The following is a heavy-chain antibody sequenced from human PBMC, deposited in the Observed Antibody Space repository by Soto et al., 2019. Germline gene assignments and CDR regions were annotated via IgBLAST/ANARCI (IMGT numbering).Heavy chain of an antibody. CDR3: ARHRNRYGYYGPVRWFDP. Sequence: QLQLQESGPGLVKPSETLSLTCTVSGGSISSSSYYWGWIRQPPGKGLEWIGSTYYSGSTYYNPSLKSRVTISVDTSKTQFSLKLSSVTAADTAVYYCARHRNRYGYYGPVRWFDPWGQGTLVTVSS. V-gene: IGHV4-39*01. CDR1: GGSISSSSYY. D-gene: IGHD3-10*01. CDR2: TYYSGST. J-gene: IGHJ5*02.